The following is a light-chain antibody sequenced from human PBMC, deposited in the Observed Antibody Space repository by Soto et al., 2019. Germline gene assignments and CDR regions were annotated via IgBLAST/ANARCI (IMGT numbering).Light chain of an antibody. CDR2: GTS. CDR1: QSISSY. CDR3: QQSYSIPDT. J-gene: IGKJ5*01. Sequence: DIQMTQSPSSLSASVGDRVTIACRASQSISSYLNWYQQKPGKAPKLLIYGTSNLQSGVPSRFSGRGSGTDFTLTISSLQPEDFASYYCQQSYSIPDTFGQGTRLEI. V-gene: IGKV1-39*01.